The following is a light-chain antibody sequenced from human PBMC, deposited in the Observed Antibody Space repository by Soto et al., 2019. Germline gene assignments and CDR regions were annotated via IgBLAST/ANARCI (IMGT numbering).Light chain of an antibody. V-gene: IGKV1-39*01. CDR1: QNIDTY. CDR2: DAS. CDR3: QQSYSSPPT. Sequence: DIQITPSPSTLSASVSNKLTITCRASQNIDTYLNWYHQKPGKAPELLIHDASSLQSGVPSRFSGSGSGTAFTLTISSLQPEDFAVYYCQQSYSSPPTVGQGTKVDIK. J-gene: IGKJ1*01.